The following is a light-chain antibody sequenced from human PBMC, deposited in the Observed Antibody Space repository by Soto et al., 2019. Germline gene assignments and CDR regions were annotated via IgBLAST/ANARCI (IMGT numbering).Light chain of an antibody. V-gene: IGKV3-20*01. Sequence: EIVLTQSPGTLSLSPGERATLACRASQSVSSSYLAWYQQNPGQAPSLLIYGASRRATGIPDRFSGSGSGTDFTLTISRLEPEDFAVYYCQQYDSSPITFGPGTRLEIK. J-gene: IGKJ5*01. CDR1: QSVSSSY. CDR3: QQYDSSPIT. CDR2: GAS.